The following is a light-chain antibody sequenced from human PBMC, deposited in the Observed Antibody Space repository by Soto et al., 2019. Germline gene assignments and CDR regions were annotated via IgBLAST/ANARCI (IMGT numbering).Light chain of an antibody. J-gene: IGKJ2*01. CDR2: AAS. V-gene: IGKV1-9*01. CDR3: QHANMYPPYT. Sequence: IQLTQSPSSLSASVGDGVTITCRASQGISNYLAWYQQKPGEAPKLLIYAASTLQSGVPSRFSGSGSGTDFTLTISSLQHEDFATYYCQHANMYPPYTFGQGTKLDIK. CDR1: QGISNY.